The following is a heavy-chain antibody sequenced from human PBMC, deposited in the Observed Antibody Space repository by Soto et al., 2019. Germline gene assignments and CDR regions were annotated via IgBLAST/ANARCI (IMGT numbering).Heavy chain of an antibody. V-gene: IGHV3-21*01. CDR1: GFTFSSYS. CDR2: ISSSSYI. J-gene: IGHJ4*02. Sequence: GGSLRLSCAASGFTFSSYSMNWVRQAPGKGLEWVSSISSSSYIYYADSVKGRFTISRDNAKNSLYLQMNSLRAEDTAVYYCARERGSTSCYDYWGQGTLVTVSS. D-gene: IGHD2-2*01. CDR3: ARERGSTSCYDY.